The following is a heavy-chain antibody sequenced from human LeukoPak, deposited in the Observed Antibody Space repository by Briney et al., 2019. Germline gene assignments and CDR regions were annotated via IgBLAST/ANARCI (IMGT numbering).Heavy chain of an antibody. CDR2: IIPILGIA. CDR3: ARAFTAAPPDY. Sequence: SVKVSCKASGGTFSSYAISWVRQAPGQGLEWMGRIIPILGIANYAQKFQGRVTITRDTSASTAYMELSSLRSEDTAVYYCARAFTAAPPDYWGQGTLVTVSS. D-gene: IGHD2-15*01. J-gene: IGHJ4*02. CDR1: GGTFSSYA. V-gene: IGHV1-69*04.